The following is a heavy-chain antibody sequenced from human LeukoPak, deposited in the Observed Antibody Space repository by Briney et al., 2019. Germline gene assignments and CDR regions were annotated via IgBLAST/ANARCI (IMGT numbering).Heavy chain of an antibody. D-gene: IGHD6-19*01. CDR1: GDSVSSNNGA. CDR3: ARDLGNTGWYTFDY. V-gene: IGHV6-1*01. Sequence: SQTLSLTCDISGDSVSSNNGAWNWIRQSPSRGLEWLGRTYYRSKWYNDYAGSLNGRITISPDTSKNQFSLHLNSVTPDDTAVYYCARDLGNTGWYTFDYWGQGILVTVSS. CDR2: TYYRSKWYN. J-gene: IGHJ4*02.